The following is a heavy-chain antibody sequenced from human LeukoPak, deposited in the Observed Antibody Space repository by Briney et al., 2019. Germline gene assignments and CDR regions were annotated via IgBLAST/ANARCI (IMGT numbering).Heavy chain of an antibody. CDR2: ISWNSGSI. J-gene: IGHJ4*02. D-gene: IGHD2/OR15-2a*01. CDR3: ARDTFGSIDY. Sequence: GGSLRLSCAASGFTFDDYAMHWVRQAPGKGLEWVSGISWNSGSIGYADSVKGRFTISKDNSNNILYLQMNSLRPEDTAIYYCARDTFGSIDYWGQGILVTVAS. CDR1: GFTFDDYA. V-gene: IGHV3-9*01.